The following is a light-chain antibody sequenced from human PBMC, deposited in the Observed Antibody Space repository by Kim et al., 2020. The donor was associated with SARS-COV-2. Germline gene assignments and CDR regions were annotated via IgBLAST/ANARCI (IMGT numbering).Light chain of an antibody. Sequence: AAVGERVTITCRASQSISTWLAWYQQRPGKAPKILIYKASHLESGVPSRFSGSGSGTEFTLTISSLQPDDFATYYCQQYDSYSWTFGQGTKVDIK. CDR1: QSISTW. V-gene: IGKV1-5*03. J-gene: IGKJ1*01. CDR3: QQYDSYSWT. CDR2: KAS.